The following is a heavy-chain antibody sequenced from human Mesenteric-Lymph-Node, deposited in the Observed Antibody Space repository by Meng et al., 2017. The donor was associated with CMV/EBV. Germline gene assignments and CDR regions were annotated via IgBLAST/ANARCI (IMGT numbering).Heavy chain of an antibody. D-gene: IGHD2/OR15-2a*01. Sequence: GGSLRLSCAASGFTFSSYAVHWVRQAPGKGLAWVAFIWYDGSNKYYADSVKGRSTISRDNSKNTLYLQMNSLRAEDTAVYYCATSFASYSFGYGVLSYWGQGTLVTVSS. V-gene: IGHV3-30*02. CDR1: GFTFSSYA. CDR2: IWYDGSNK. J-gene: IGHJ4*02. CDR3: ATSFASYSFGYGVLSY.